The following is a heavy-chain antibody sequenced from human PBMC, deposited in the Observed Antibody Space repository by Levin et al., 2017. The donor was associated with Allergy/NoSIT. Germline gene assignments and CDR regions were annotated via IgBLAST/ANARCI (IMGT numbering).Heavy chain of an antibody. D-gene: IGHD2-15*01. J-gene: IGHJ2*01. Sequence: GGSLRLSCAASGFTSSNFFLNWIRQAPGKGLEWIANIGSSGNTNYADSVKGRFTISRDNAENSGYLQLNSLRVDDTAVYYCARDPRGYCSGGSCLPGVYLDLWGRGTLVTISS. V-gene: IGHV3-69-1*01. CDR1: GFTSSNFF. CDR3: ARDPRGYCSGGSCLPGVYLDL. CDR2: IGSSGNT.